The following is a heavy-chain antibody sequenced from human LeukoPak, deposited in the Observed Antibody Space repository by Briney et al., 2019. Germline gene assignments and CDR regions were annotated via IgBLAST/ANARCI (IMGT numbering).Heavy chain of an antibody. D-gene: IGHD1-26*01. CDR2: IIPIFGTA. CDR3: ARGGGGVGATFDY. V-gene: IGHV1-69*13. Sequence: SVKVSCKASGGTFSSYAISLVRQAPGQGLEWMGGIIPIFGTANYAQKFQGRVTITADESTSTAYMELSGLRSEDTAVYYCARGGGGVGATFDYWGQGTLVTVSS. CDR1: GGTFSSYA. J-gene: IGHJ4*02.